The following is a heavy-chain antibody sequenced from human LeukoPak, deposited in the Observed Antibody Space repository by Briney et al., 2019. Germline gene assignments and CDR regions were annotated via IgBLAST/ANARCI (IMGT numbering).Heavy chain of an antibody. V-gene: IGHV3-48*01. CDR2: ITSTSSII. CDR3: ATAKNDY. J-gene: IGHJ4*02. Sequence: GGSLRLPCAASGFTFSNYSMNWVRQAPGKGLEWTSYITSTSSIILYADSVKGRFTVSRDNAKNSLYLQVNSLRAEDTAVYYCATAKNDYWGQGTLVTVPS. CDR1: GFTFSNYS.